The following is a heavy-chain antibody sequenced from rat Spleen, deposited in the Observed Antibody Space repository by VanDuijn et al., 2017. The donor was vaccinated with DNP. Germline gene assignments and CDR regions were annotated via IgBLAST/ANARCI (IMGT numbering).Heavy chain of an antibody. J-gene: IGHJ2*01. D-gene: IGHD1-11*01. CDR1: GFTFSNYG. V-gene: IGHV5-29*01. CDR2: ISYDGGST. CDR3: EKGPNDGGYSDYFDY. Sequence: EVQLVESGGGLLQPGRSLKLSCAASGFTFSNYGMAWVRQAPTKGLEWVATISYDGGSTYYPDSVKGRFTISRDNAKSTLYLQMNKLGSEDTAIYYCEKGPNDGGYSDYFDYWGQGVMVTVSS.